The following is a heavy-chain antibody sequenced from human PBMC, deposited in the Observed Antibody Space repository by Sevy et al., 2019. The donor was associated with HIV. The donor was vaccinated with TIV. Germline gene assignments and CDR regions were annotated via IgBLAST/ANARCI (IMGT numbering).Heavy chain of an antibody. D-gene: IGHD6-19*01. CDR1: GFTFSSYA. CDR2: ISYDGSNK. J-gene: IGHJ4*02. V-gene: IGHV3-30-3*01. CDR3: ARGGPGPYSSGLLFDY. Sequence: GGSLRLSCAASGFTFSSYAMHWVRQAPGKGLEWVAVISYDGSNKYYADSVKGRFTISRDNSENTLYLQMNSLRAEDTAVYYRARGGPGPYSSGLLFDYWGQGTLVTVSS.